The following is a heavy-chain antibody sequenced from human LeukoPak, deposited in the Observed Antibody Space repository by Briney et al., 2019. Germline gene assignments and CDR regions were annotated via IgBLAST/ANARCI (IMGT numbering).Heavy chain of an antibody. V-gene: IGHV3-43D*03. CDR3: ARFKKGWAYDSSGYYFWDYYYYMDV. Sequence: GGSLTLSWAASGFTFDDYSMHWVRQPPGKGLEWVSLIIWDGGSTYYADSGKGRFTISRDNSKNTLYLQMNSLRAEDTAVYYCARFKKGWAYDSSGYYFWDYYYYMDVWGKGTTVTISS. CDR2: IIWDGGST. CDR1: GFTFDDYS. J-gene: IGHJ6*03. D-gene: IGHD3-22*01.